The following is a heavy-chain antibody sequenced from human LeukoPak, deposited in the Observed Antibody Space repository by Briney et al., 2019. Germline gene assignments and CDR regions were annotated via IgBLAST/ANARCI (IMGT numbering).Heavy chain of an antibody. V-gene: IGHV3-7*01. CDR1: GFSFSSYW. CDR2: IHQDGSEK. D-gene: IGHD3-10*01. CDR3: ARDLRGRGYFDY. J-gene: IGHJ4*02. Sequence: GGSLRLSCAASGFSFSSYWMTWVRQAPGKGLEWVANIHQDGSEKYYVDSVKGRFTISRDNAKNSLYLQMNSLRAEDTAAYYCARDLRGRGYFDYWGQGTLVTVSS.